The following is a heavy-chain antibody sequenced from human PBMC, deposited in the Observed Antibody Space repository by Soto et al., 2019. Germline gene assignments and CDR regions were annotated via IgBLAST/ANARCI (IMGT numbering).Heavy chain of an antibody. J-gene: IGHJ4*02. D-gene: IGHD3-3*01. CDR1: GFKFSAYA. CDR3: AKSPQRVFAYFDI. CDR2: ISTSGNTT. Sequence: QLLESGGALIQPGGSLRVSCVASGFKFSAYAMTWLRQSPAQGLQWVSSISTSGNTTSYADSVKGRFTISRDNSRNTLYRQMRSLRAEDPARYFCAKSPQRVFAYFDIWGQGSLVTVSS. V-gene: IGHV3-23*01.